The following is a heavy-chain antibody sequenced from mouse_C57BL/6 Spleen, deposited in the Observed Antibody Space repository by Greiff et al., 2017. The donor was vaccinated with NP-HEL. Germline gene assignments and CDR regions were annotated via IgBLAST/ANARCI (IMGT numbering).Heavy chain of an antibody. Sequence: QVQLQQSGAELMKPGASVQLSCTATGYTFTGYWISWVPHRPGHGLEWIGEILPGSCSTNYNEKFKGKATFTADTSSNTAYMQLSSLTTEDSAIYYCARPYDYDGERDYFDYWGQGTTLTVSS. CDR2: ILPGSCST. V-gene: IGHV1-9*01. J-gene: IGHJ2*01. CDR3: ARPYDYDGERDYFDY. D-gene: IGHD2-4*01. CDR1: GYTFTGYW.